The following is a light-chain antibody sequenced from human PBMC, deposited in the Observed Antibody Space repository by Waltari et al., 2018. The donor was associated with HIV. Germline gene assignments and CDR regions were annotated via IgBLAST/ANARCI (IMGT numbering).Light chain of an antibody. CDR2: GAS. V-gene: IGKV3-15*01. J-gene: IGKJ4*01. Sequence: VMTQSPATLSVSPGERATLSCRASQSVGSNLAWYQQKPGQAPRLLIYGASTRATGVPARFTGSGSGTEFTLTISSLQSEDVAVYYFHQYNNWPPVTFGGGTKVEIK. CDR3: HQYNNWPPVT. CDR1: QSVGSN.